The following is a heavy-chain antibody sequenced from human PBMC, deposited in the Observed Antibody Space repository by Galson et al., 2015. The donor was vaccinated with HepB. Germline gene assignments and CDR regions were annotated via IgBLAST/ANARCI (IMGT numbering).Heavy chain of an antibody. CDR3: AKWGVWGVFEY. CDR2: ISASDVKP. J-gene: IGHJ4*02. V-gene: IGHV3-23*01. Sequence: SLRLSCAASGFTFTSYAMSWDRQAPRKGLEWVSAISASDVKPFYADSMKGRFTISRGNSRNTVSLQMNSLRDEDTAVYYCAKWGVWGVFEYWGQGILITVSS. CDR1: GFTFTSYA. D-gene: IGHD3-16*01.